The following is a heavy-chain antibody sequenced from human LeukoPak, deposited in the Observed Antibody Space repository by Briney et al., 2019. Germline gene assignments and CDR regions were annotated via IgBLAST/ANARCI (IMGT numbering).Heavy chain of an antibody. Sequence: GGSLRLSCAASGFTFSSYGMHWVRQALGKGLEWVAVIWYDGSNKYYADSAKGRFTISRDNSKNTLYLQMNSLRAEDTAVYYCARGDTAMALDPWGQGTLVTVSS. J-gene: IGHJ5*02. CDR3: ARGDTAMALDP. CDR2: IWYDGSNK. D-gene: IGHD5-18*01. CDR1: GFTFSSYG. V-gene: IGHV3-33*01.